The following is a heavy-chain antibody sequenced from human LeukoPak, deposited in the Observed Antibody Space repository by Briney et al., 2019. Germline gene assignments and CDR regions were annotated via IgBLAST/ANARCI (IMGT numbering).Heavy chain of an antibody. D-gene: IGHD3-10*01. CDR2: IRGSGGCT. Sequence: GGSLRLSCAASGFTFSSYAMSWVRQAPGKGLEWGSAIRGSGGCTYYADSEKGRFTISRDNSKNTLYLQMNSLRAEDTAVYYCAKMVRGVMRVFDYWGQGTLVTVSS. CDR3: AKMVRGVMRVFDY. V-gene: IGHV3-23*01. CDR1: GFTFSSYA. J-gene: IGHJ4*02.